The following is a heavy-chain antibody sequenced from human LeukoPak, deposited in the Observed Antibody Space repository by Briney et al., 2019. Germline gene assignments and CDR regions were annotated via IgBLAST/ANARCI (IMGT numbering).Heavy chain of an antibody. J-gene: IGHJ4*02. V-gene: IGHV3-23*01. CDR3: ATAPADSSGYYPLYFDY. D-gene: IGHD3-22*01. Sequence: GGSLRLSCAASGFTFSSYAMSWVRQAPGKGLEWVSAISGSGGSTYYADSVKGRFTISRDNSKNTLYQQMNSLRAEDTAVYYCATAPADSSGYYPLYFDYWGQGTLVTVSS. CDR2: ISGSGGST. CDR1: GFTFSSYA.